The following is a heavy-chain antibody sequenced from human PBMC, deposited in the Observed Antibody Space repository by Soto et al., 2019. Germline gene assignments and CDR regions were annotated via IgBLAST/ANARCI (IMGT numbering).Heavy chain of an antibody. CDR1: GFTFSSYS. CDR3: ARDGEDIVVVPASYGMDV. Sequence: PVGSLRLSCAASGFTFSSYSMNWVRQAPGKGLEWVSSISSSSSYIYYADSVKGRFTISRDNAKNSLYLQMNSLRAEDTAVYYCARDGEDIVVVPASYGMDVWGQGTTVTVSS. V-gene: IGHV3-21*01. D-gene: IGHD2-2*01. J-gene: IGHJ6*02. CDR2: ISSSSSYI.